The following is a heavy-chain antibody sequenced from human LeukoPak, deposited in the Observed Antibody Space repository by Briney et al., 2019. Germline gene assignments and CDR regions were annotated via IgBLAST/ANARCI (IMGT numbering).Heavy chain of an antibody. Sequence: SETLSLTCSVSGASISTYYWSWIRQPPGKGLEWTGYIYYSGSTNYNPSLKSRVSISVDASKNQFSLKLSSVTAADTAVYYCARDRHSLGYFDLWGRGTLVTVSS. J-gene: IGHJ2*01. CDR2: IYYSGST. V-gene: IGHV4-59*01. CDR3: ARDRHSLGYFDL. D-gene: IGHD2-21*01. CDR1: GASISTYY.